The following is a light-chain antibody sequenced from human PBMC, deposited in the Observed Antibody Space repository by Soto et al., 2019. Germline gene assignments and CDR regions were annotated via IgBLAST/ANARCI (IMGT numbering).Light chain of an antibody. CDR1: QSVSSSS. V-gene: IGKV3-20*01. J-gene: IGKJ4*02. Sequence: EIVLTQSPGTLSLSPGERATLSCRASQSVSSSSLAWYQQKPGQSPRLLIYGASSRATGIPDRCSGRGYGTDFTITIRRLEPADFSLYYCQQYAGSFGGGTKVDIK. CDR2: GAS. CDR3: QQYAGS.